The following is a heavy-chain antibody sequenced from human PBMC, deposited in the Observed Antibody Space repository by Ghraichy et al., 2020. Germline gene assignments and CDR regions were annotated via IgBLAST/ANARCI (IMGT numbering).Heavy chain of an antibody. D-gene: IGHD4-11*01. Sequence: GGSLRLSCAASGFTFSSYDMHWVRQATGKGLEWVSAIGTAGDTYYPGSVKGRFTISRENAKNSLYLQMTSLRAGDTAVYYCARGRHYKGQYYFDYWGQGTLVTVSS. V-gene: IGHV3-13*01. CDR2: IGTAGDT. CDR3: ARGRHYKGQYYFDY. J-gene: IGHJ4*02. CDR1: GFTFSSYD.